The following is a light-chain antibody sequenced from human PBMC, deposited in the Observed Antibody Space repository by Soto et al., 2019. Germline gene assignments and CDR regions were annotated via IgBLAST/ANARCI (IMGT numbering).Light chain of an antibody. V-gene: IGLV2-23*01. CDR2: EGS. CDR1: SSDVGSYNL. Sequence: QSALTQPASVSGSPGQSITISCIGTSSDVGSYNLVSWYQQHPGKAPQLMIYEGSKRPSGVSNRFSGSKSGNTASLTISGLQAEDEADYYCCSYAGSSTWVFGGGTKLTVL. J-gene: IGLJ3*02. CDR3: CSYAGSSTWV.